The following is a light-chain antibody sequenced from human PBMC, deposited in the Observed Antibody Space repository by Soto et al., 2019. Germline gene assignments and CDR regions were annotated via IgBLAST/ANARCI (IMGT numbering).Light chain of an antibody. CDR1: SSDIVYYNL. J-gene: IGLJ1*01. V-gene: IGLV2-23*01. Sequence: ALTQPASVXASPGQSITISCSGSSSDIVYYNLVSWYQRRPGAAPKLIIYESNKRPSVVSTRFSASKSGNTSSLTISGLQAEDEADYFCCSYEGKNFPFYVFATGTKVPVL. CDR2: ESN. CDR3: CSYEGKNFPFYV.